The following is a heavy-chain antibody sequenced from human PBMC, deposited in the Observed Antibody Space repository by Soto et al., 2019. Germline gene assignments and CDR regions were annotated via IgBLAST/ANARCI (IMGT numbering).Heavy chain of an antibody. CDR1: GLTFGTYS. CDR2: INSDGDSI. Sequence: GGSLRLSCAASGLTFGTYSMNWVRQAPGKGLEWIAYINSDGDSIMYADSVKGRFTISRDNAKNTLFLQMNSLKDEDTAVYYCARLYYDYVWGQGTTVTVSS. V-gene: IGHV3-48*02. J-gene: IGHJ6*02. CDR3: ARLYYDYV. D-gene: IGHD3-3*01.